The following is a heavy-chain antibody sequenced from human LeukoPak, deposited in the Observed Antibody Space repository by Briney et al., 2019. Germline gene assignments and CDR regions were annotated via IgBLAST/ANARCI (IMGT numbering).Heavy chain of an antibody. CDR3: ASDYDILTGYTITSVFDY. CDR2: ISYDGSNK. J-gene: IGHJ4*02. CDR1: GFTFSRYA. D-gene: IGHD3-9*01. Sequence: GGSLRLSCAASGFTFSRYAMHWVRQAPGKGLEWVAVISYDGSNKYYADSVKGRFTISRDNSKNTLYLQMNSLRAEDTAVYYCASDYDILTGYTITSVFDYWGQGTLVTVSS. V-gene: IGHV3-30*04.